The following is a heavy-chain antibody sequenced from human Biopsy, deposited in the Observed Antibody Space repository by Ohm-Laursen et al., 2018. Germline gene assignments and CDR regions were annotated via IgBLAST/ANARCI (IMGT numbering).Heavy chain of an antibody. J-gene: IGHJ4*02. Sequence: GSLRLSCTASGFALNTYEMNWVRQAPGKGLEWVSYISSSGSPAYYSDSVKGRFTVSRDNAKNSIYLQMNSLRAEDTAVYYCEGYYYDVSGSYFDFWGQGALLTVSS. CDR1: GFALNTYE. V-gene: IGHV3-48*03. D-gene: IGHD3-22*01. CDR3: EGYYYDVSGSYFDF. CDR2: ISSSGSPA.